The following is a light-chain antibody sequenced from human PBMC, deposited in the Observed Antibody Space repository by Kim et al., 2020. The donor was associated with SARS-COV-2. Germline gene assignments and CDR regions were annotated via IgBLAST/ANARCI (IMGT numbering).Light chain of an antibody. J-gene: IGLJ2*01. V-gene: IGLV2-11*01. CDR1: SSDVGGYDY. CDR2: NVS. CDR3: CSYVGIFSEV. Sequence: QSALTQPRSVSGSPGQSVTISCTGTSSDVGGYDYVSWYQQHPSKAPKLMIYNVSKRPSGVPDRFSGSKSGNTASLTISGLQAEDEADYYCCSYVGIFSEVFGGGTQLTVL.